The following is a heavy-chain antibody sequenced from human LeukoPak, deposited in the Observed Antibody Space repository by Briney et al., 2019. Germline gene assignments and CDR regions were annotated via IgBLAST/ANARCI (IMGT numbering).Heavy chain of an antibody. Sequence: GGSLRLSCAASGFTFSSYWMHWVRQAPGKGLVWVSRINSDGSSTSYADSVKGRFTISRDNAKNTLYLQMNSLRAEDTAVYYCAKEGDSIAVAGYFDYWGQGTLVTVSS. CDR2: INSDGSST. D-gene: IGHD6-19*01. J-gene: IGHJ4*02. CDR3: AKEGDSIAVAGYFDY. V-gene: IGHV3-74*01. CDR1: GFTFSSYW.